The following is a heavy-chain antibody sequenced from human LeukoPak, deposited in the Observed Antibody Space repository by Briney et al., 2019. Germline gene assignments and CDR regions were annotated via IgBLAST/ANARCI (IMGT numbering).Heavy chain of an antibody. D-gene: IGHD4-17*01. J-gene: IGHJ3*02. CDR2: ISGSGGST. V-gene: IGHV3-23*01. CDR1: GFTFSSYA. CDR3: ARDRDHGDYVGAFDI. Sequence: GESLRLSCAASGFTFSSYAMSWVRQAPGKGLEWVSAISGSGGSTYYADSVKGRFTISRDNSKNTLYLQMNTLRAEDTAVYYCARDRDHGDYVGAFDIWGQGTMVTVSS.